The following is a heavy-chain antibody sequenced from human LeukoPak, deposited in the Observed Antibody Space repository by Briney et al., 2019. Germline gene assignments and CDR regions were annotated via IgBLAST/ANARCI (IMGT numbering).Heavy chain of an antibody. CDR3: AKVLLVGATLDAFDI. CDR1: GFTVSSNY. J-gene: IGHJ3*02. Sequence: GGSLRLSCKVSGFTVSSNYMSWVRQAPGKGLEWVSIIYSGGYTHYADSVKGRFAISRDNSKNTLYLQMNSLRAEDTAVYYCAKVLLVGATLDAFDIWGQGTMVTVSS. D-gene: IGHD1-26*01. CDR2: IYSGGYT. V-gene: IGHV3-53*01.